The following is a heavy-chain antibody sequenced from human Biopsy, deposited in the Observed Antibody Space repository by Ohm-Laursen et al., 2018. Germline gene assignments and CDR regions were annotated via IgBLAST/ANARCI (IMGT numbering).Heavy chain of an antibody. CDR3: ARVGAGAPSIDYFDY. Sequence: GTLSLTCTVSGGSIGSFFWSWIRQPPGKGLEWIGYIYYSGSTNYNPSLRSRVTISVDRSKNQFSLELSSVTAADTAVYYCARVGAGAPSIDYFDYWGQGTLVTVTS. V-gene: IGHV4-59*01. CDR2: IYYSGST. CDR1: GGSIGSFF. J-gene: IGHJ4*02. D-gene: IGHD1-26*01.